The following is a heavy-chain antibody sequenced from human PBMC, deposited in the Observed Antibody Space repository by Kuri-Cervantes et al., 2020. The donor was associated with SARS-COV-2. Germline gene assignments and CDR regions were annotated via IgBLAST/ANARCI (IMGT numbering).Heavy chain of an antibody. CDR1: GGSISSSSYY. J-gene: IGHJ4*02. CDR2: IYYSGST. D-gene: IGHD3-22*01. V-gene: IGHV4-39*01. CDR3: ASAQGPYYYDSSGYYRFDY. Sequence: ESLKISCTVSGGSISSSSYYWGWIRQPPGKGLEWIGSIYYSGSTYYNPSLKSRVTISVDTSKSQFSLKLSSVTAADTAVYYCASAQGPYYYDSSGYYRFDYWGQGTLVTVSS.